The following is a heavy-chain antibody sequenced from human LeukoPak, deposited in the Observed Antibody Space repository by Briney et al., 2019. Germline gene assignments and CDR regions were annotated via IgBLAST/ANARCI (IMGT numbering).Heavy chain of an antibody. CDR1: GFTFSSYA. CDR3: ARDYGVHGEYFDY. D-gene: IGHD4-17*01. J-gene: IGHJ4*02. V-gene: IGHV3-23*01. Sequence: GGSLRLSCAASGFTFSSYAMYWVRQAPGKGLEWVPGITGGGGSTYYADSVKGRFTISRDNSKNTLYLQMNSLSDEDTAVYYCARDYGVHGEYFDYWGQGTLVTVSS. CDR2: ITGGGGST.